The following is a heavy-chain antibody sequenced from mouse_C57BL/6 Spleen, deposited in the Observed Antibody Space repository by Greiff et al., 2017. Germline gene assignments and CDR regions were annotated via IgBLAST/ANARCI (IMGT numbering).Heavy chain of an antibody. D-gene: IGHD2-4*01. Sequence: VKLVESGPGLVAPSQSLSITCTVSGFSLTSYGVHWVRQPPGKGLEWLVVIWSDGSTTYNSALKSRLSISKDNSKSHVFLKMNSLQTDDTAMYYCARPYEYDGTWFAYWGQGTLVTVSA. J-gene: IGHJ3*01. V-gene: IGHV2-6*03. CDR1: GFSLTSYG. CDR2: IWSDGST. CDR3: ARPYEYDGTWFAY.